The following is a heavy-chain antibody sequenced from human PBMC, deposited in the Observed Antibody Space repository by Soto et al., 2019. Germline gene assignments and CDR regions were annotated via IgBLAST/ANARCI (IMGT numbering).Heavy chain of an antibody. D-gene: IGHD2-21*02. CDR3: ASQSGGGDCRYFDL. CDR1: GGSISSYY. Sequence: QVQLQESGPGLVKASETLSLTCTVSGGSISSYYWSWIRQPPGKGLEWIGYIYYSGSTNYNPSLKSRVTLSVATSKNQCSRKLSSVTAADTAVYYGASQSGGGDCRYFDLWGRGTLVTVSS. V-gene: IGHV4-59*08. CDR2: IYYSGST. J-gene: IGHJ2*01.